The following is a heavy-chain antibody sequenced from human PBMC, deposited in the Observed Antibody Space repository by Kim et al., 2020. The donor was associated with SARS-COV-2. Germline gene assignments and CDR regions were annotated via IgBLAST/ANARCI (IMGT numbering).Heavy chain of an antibody. V-gene: IGHV3-23*01. J-gene: IGHJ4*02. CDR2: ST. CDR3: AKGVSGSYGY. Sequence: STYYADSVKGRFTISRDNSKNTLYLQMNSLRDEDTAVYYCAKGVSGSYGYWGQGTLVTVSS. D-gene: IGHD1-26*01.